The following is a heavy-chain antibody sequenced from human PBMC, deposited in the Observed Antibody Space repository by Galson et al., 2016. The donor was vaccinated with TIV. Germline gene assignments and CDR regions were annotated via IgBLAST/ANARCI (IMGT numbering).Heavy chain of an antibody. CDR1: GYSFTNYG. CDR3: ARDPTYYDTNGWGH. V-gene: IGHV1-18*01. CDR2: ISTYNGYT. D-gene: IGHD3-22*01. Sequence: SVKVSCKASGYSFTNYGIAWVRQAPGHGLEWMGWISTYNGYTDYAQRLQGRVTMTTDTSTSTAYMELRSLRSDDTAMYYCARDPTYYDTNGWGHWGQGTLVIVSS. J-gene: IGHJ4*02.